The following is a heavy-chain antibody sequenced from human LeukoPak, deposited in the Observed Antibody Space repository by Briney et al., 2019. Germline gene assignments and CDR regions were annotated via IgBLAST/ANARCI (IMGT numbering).Heavy chain of an antibody. CDR3: ARGEAAAEIDY. Sequence: SETLSLTCTVSGGSISSSSYYWSWIRQPPGKGLEWIGYIYYSGSTNYSPSLKSRVTISVDTSKNQFSLNLSSVTAADTAVYYCARGEAAAEIDYWGQGTLVTVSS. J-gene: IGHJ4*02. D-gene: IGHD6-13*01. CDR2: IYYSGST. V-gene: IGHV4-61*01. CDR1: GGSISSSSYY.